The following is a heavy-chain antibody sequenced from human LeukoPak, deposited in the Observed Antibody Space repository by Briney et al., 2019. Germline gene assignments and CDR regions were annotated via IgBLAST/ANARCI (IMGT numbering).Heavy chain of an antibody. V-gene: IGHV4-34*01. CDR1: GGSFSGYY. D-gene: IGHD2-2*01. J-gene: IGHJ4*02. CDR2: INHSGST. CDR3: ARGPNPRAVVPAADFDY. Sequence: SETLSLTCAVYGGSFSGYYWSWIRQPPGKGLEWIGEINHSGSTNYNPSLKSRVTISVDTSKNQFSLKLSSVTAADTAVYYCARGPNPRAVVPAADFDYWGQGTLVTVSS.